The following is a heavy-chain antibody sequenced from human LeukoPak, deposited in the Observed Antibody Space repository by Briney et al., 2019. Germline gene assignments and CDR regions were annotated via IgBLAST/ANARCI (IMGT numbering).Heavy chain of an antibody. CDR2: ISAYNGNT. D-gene: IGHD3-22*01. V-gene: IGHV1-18*01. CDR3: ARDHGDYDSSGYYSRYFQH. CDR1: GYTFTSYG. Sequence: ASVKVSCKASGYTFTSYGISWLRQAPGQRLEWMGWISAYNGNTNYAQKLQGRVTMTTDTSTSTAYMELRSLRSDDTAVYYCARDHGDYDSSGYYSRYFQHLGQGTLVTVSS. J-gene: IGHJ1*01.